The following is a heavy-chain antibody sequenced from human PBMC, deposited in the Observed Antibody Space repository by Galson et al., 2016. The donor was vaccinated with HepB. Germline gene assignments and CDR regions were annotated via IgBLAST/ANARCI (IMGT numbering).Heavy chain of an antibody. CDR3: ARLTDTADTYTNNGMDV. Sequence: QSGAEVKKPGESLKISCKASGYTFTSHWIGWVRQMPGKGLEWMGIIYPGDSDTRYGPSFEGQVTISVDKSINTAYLQWSSLKASDTATYYFARLTDTADTYTNNGMDVWGQGTTVTVSS. CDR2: IYPGDSDT. V-gene: IGHV5-51*01. J-gene: IGHJ6*02. D-gene: IGHD5-18*01. CDR1: GYTFTSHW.